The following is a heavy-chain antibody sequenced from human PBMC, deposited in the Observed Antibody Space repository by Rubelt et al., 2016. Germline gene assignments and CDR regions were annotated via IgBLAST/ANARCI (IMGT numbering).Heavy chain of an antibody. J-gene: IGHJ6*02. CDR2: ISSSSGTI. D-gene: IGHD3-10*01. CDR3: ARVGPLEAMVRGGLDV. CDR1: GFTFSSYS. V-gene: IGHV3-48*02. Sequence: GAGGDLVQPGGSLRLSCAASGFTFSSYSMNWVRQAPGKGLEWVSYISSSSGTIYYADFVKGRFTISRVNAENSLYLQMNSLRDEDTAVYYCARVGPLEAMVRGGLDVWGQGTTVTVSS.